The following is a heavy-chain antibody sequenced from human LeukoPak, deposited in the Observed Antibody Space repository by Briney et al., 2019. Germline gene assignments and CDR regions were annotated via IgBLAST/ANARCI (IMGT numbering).Heavy chain of an antibody. V-gene: IGHV3-74*01. D-gene: IGHD2-2*01. CDR1: GFIFSSYW. Sequence: PGGSLRLSCAASGFIFSSYWMHWVRQAPGKGLVWVSRINSDGSTTNYADSVKGRFTISRDNAKNTVFLQMNSLRAEDTAVYYCAKGAAAQGSFDYWGQGTLVTVSS. J-gene: IGHJ4*02. CDR2: INSDGSTT. CDR3: AKGAAAQGSFDY.